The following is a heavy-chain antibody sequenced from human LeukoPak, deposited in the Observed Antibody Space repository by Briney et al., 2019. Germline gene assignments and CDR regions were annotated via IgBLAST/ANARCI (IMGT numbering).Heavy chain of an antibody. CDR2: IYYSGST. CDR1: GESFSGYY. Sequence: SETLSLTCAVYGESFSGYYWTWIRQPPGKGLEWIGYIYYSGSTNYNPSLKSRVTISVDTSKNQFSLKLSSVTAADTAVYYCASRKLGNDYWGQGTLVTVSS. J-gene: IGHJ4*02. V-gene: IGHV4-59*01. D-gene: IGHD7-27*01. CDR3: ASRKLGNDY.